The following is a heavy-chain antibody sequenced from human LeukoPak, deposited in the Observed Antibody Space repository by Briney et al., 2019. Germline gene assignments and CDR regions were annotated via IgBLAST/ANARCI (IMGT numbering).Heavy chain of an antibody. J-gene: IGHJ4*02. Sequence: SETLSLTCAVYGGSFSGYYWSWIRQPPGKGLEWIGEINHSGSTNYNPSLKSRVTISVDTSKNQFSLKLSSVTAADTAVYYCARGHFNPLGVVIPVYSFFDYWGQGTLVTVSS. CDR3: ARGHFNPLGVVIPVYSFFDY. D-gene: IGHD3-3*01. V-gene: IGHV4-34*01. CDR1: GGSFSGYY. CDR2: INHSGST.